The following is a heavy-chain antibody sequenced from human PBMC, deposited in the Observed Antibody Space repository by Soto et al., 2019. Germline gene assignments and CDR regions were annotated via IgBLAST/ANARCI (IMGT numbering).Heavy chain of an antibody. J-gene: IGHJ4*02. CDR3: ARDYYGSGSPPLGY. Sequence: QVQLQESGPGLVKPSATLSLTCTVSGGSISSYYWSWIRQPPGKGLEWIGYIYYSGSTNYNPSRKSRVTISVDTSKNQFSLKLSSVTAADTAVYYCARDYYGSGSPPLGYWGQGTLVTVSS. D-gene: IGHD3-10*01. CDR2: IYYSGST. V-gene: IGHV4-59*01. CDR1: GGSISSYY.